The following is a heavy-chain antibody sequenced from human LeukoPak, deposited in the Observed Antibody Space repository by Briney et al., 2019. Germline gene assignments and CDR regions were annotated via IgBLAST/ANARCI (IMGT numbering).Heavy chain of an antibody. CDR2: ISGSSSTI. D-gene: IGHD3-10*01. J-gene: IGHJ3*02. Sequence: PGGSLRLSCAASGFTFSSYSMNWVRQAPGKGLEWVSYISGSSSTIYYADSVKGRFTISRDNAKNSLHLQMNSLRAEDTAVYYCARSGSGHGAFDIWGQGTMVTVSS. V-gene: IGHV3-48*01. CDR1: GFTFSSYS. CDR3: ARSGSGHGAFDI.